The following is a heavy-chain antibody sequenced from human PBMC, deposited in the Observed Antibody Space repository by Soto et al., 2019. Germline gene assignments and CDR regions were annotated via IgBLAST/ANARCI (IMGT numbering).Heavy chain of an antibody. V-gene: IGHV3-66*01. Sequence: GGSLRLSCAASGFTVSGYHMSLVRQAPGKGLEWVSVLYSAGSADLADSVKGRFTISRDNAKNTLYLQMNSLRAEDTAVYYCALSHTVTTDYWGQGTLVTVSS. CDR3: ALSHTVTTDY. J-gene: IGHJ4*02. D-gene: IGHD4-17*01. CDR1: GFTVSGYH. CDR2: LYSAGSA.